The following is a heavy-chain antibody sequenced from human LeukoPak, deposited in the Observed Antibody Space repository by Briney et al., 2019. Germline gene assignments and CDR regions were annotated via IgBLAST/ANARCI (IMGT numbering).Heavy chain of an antibody. D-gene: IGHD3-22*01. Sequence: GGSLRLSCAASGFTFSSYAMSWVRQAPGKGLEWVSAISGSGGSTYYADSVKGRFTISRDNSKNTLYLQMNSLRAEDTAVYYCAKDLRVGRRWLLLDAFDIWGQGTMVTVSS. CDR3: AKDLRVGRRWLLLDAFDI. CDR2: ISGSGGST. CDR1: GFTFSSYA. J-gene: IGHJ3*02. V-gene: IGHV3-23*01.